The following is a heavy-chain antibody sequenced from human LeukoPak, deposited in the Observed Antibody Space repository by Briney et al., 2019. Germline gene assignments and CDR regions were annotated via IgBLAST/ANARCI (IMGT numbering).Heavy chain of an antibody. CDR3: ARADIVVVVAPNWFDP. Sequence: PSVKVSCKASRYTFTGYYMHWVRHAPGQGLEWMGWINPNSGGTNYAQKFQGRVTMTRDTSISTAYMELSRLRSDDTAVYYCARADIVVVVAPNWFDPWGQGTLVTVSS. D-gene: IGHD2-15*01. CDR1: RYTFTGYY. J-gene: IGHJ5*02. CDR2: INPNSGGT. V-gene: IGHV1-2*02.